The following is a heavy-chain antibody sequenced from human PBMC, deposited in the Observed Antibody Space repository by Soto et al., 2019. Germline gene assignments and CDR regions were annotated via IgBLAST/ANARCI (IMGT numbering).Heavy chain of an antibody. J-gene: IGHJ4*01. CDR1: GFAFSSYA. CDR3: AKDLYCVTTSGTSSFDN. CDR2: ISYDGSNK. D-gene: IGHD2-21*01. Sequence: GVSLRLSCAASGFAFSSYAMHWACQAPGKGLEWVAVISYDGSNKYYADSVKGRFTISRDNSKNTLYLQMNSLRAEDTAVYYCAKDLYCVTTSGTSSFDNWGQGNVVTVSS. V-gene: IGHV3-30*07.